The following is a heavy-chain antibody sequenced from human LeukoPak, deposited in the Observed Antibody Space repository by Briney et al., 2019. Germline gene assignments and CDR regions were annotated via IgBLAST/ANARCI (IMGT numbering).Heavy chain of an antibody. D-gene: IGHD3-22*01. Sequence: GGSLRLSCAASGFTFSSYWMSWVRQAPGKGLEWVANIKQDGSEKYYVDSVKGRFTISRDNAKNSLYLQMNSLRAEDTAVYYCARNDYDSSGYYYPGLCIWGQGTMVTVSS. CDR1: GFTFSSYW. J-gene: IGHJ3*02. V-gene: IGHV3-7*03. CDR3: ARNDYDSSGYYYPGLCI. CDR2: IKQDGSEK.